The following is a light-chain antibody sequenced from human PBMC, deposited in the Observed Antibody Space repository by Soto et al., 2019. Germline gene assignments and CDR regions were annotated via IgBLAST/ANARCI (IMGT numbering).Light chain of an antibody. Sequence: DIQMTQSPSTLSASVGDRVTITCRASQSISSWLAWYQQKPGKAPKLLIYDASSLESGIPSRFSGSGSGTEFTLTNSSLQPDDFATYYCQQYNSYSLTFGGGTKVEIK. CDR2: DAS. J-gene: IGKJ4*01. CDR3: QQYNSYSLT. V-gene: IGKV1-5*01. CDR1: QSISSW.